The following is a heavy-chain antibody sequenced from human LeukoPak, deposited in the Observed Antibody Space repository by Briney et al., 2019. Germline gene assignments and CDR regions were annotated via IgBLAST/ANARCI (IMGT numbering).Heavy chain of an antibody. CDR2: IIPILGIA. V-gene: IGHV1-69*04. Sequence: ASVKVSCKASGGTFSSYAISWVRQAPGQGLEWMGRIIPILGIANYAQKFQGRVTITADKSTSTAYMELSSLRSEDTAVYYCASGSYMGRYGMDVWGQGTTVTVSS. J-gene: IGHJ6*02. CDR3: ASGSYMGRYGMDV. CDR1: GGTFSSYA. D-gene: IGHD1-26*01.